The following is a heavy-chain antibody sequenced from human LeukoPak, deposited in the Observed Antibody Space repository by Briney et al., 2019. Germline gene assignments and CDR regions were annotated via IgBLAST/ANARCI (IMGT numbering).Heavy chain of an antibody. J-gene: IGHJ4*02. V-gene: IGHV3-30*01. CDR2: ISYDGSNK. CDR3: RSGYYVDY. D-gene: IGHD3-22*01. CDR1: GSTFSSYA. Sequence: PGGSLRLSCAASGSTFSSYAMHWVRQAPGKGLEWVAVISYDGSNKYYADSVKGRFTISRDNSKNTLYLQMNSLRAEDTAVYYCRSGYYVDYWGQGTLVTVSS.